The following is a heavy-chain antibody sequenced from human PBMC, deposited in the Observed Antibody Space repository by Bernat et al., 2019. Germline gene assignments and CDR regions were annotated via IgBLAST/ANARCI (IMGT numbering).Heavy chain of an antibody. Sequence: EVQLVELGGGLIQPGGSLRLSCAASGLTVSSNYMRWVRQAPGRGLEWVSVIYSGGSTYYADSVKGRFTISRDNSKNTLYLQMNSLRAEDTAVYYCARDRVVVAGGWFDPWGQGTLVTVSS. CDR1: GLTVSSNY. V-gene: IGHV3-53*01. CDR3: ARDRVVVAGGWFDP. CDR2: IYSGGST. D-gene: IGHD2-15*01. J-gene: IGHJ5*02.